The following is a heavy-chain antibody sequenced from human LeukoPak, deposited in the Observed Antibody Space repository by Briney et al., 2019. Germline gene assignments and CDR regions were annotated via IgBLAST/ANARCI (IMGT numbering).Heavy chain of an antibody. V-gene: IGHV1-8*01. Sequence: ASVKVSCEASGYTFTSYDINWVRQATGQGLEWMGWMNPNSGNTGYAQKFQGRVTMTRNTSISTAYMELSSLRSEDTAVYYCASGYFDWLYYGMDVWGQGTTVTVSS. J-gene: IGHJ6*02. CDR3: ASGYFDWLYYGMDV. D-gene: IGHD3-9*01. CDR2: MNPNSGNT. CDR1: GYTFTSYD.